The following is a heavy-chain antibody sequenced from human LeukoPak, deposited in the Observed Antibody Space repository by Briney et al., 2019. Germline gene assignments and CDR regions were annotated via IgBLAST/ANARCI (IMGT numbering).Heavy chain of an antibody. CDR3: ANQYPG. V-gene: IGHV3-23*01. CDR2: ISGDGDTT. D-gene: IGHD4-11*01. Sequence: GGSLRVSCAASGFTFTTHAMAWVRQAPGKGLDWVSGISGDGDTTYYADSVKGRFTISRDNSKNTLYLQMNSLRAEDTAVYYCANQYPGWGQGTLVIVSS. J-gene: IGHJ4*02. CDR1: GFTFTTHA.